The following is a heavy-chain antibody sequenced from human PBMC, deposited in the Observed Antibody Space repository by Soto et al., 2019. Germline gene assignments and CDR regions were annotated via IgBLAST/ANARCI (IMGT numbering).Heavy chain of an antibody. V-gene: IGHV3-72*01. CDR1: GFTFSSYG. Sequence: GGALRLSCAASGFTFSSYGMHWGRQAPGKGLEWVAVISSDGNNKEYGDKANSYTTEYAASVKGRFIISRDDSKNSLYLQMNSLKTEDTAVYYCARRDQSSRRTFDFWGQGTLVTVSS. J-gene: IGHJ4*02. CDR3: ARRDQSSRRTFDF. CDR2: NKEYGDKANSYTT. D-gene: IGHD6-13*01.